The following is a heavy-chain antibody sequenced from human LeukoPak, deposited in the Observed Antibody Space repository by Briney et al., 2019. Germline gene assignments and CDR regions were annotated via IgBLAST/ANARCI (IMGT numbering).Heavy chain of an antibody. J-gene: IGHJ4*02. CDR3: AKGGFAWNGYPYYFDY. CDR1: GFTFSSYA. CDR2: ISGSGGST. V-gene: IGHV3-23*01. D-gene: IGHD3-3*01. Sequence: PGGSLRLSCAASGFTFSSYAMSWVRPAPGKGLEWVSAISGSGGSTYYADSVKGRFAISRDNSKSTLDLQMNSLRAEDTAVYYCAKGGFAWNGYPYYFDYWGQGTLVTVSS.